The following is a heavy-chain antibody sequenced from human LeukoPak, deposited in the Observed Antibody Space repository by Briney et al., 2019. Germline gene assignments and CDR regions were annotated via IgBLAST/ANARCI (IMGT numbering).Heavy chain of an antibody. CDR1: GFTFSSYG. J-gene: IGHJ3*02. CDR3: ATSWILMVTGAFDI. CDR2: ISGSGTNT. D-gene: IGHD5-18*01. Sequence: GGTLRLSCAASGFTFSSYGMSWVRQAPGKGLEWVSVISGSGTNTYYADSVKGRFTISRDNSKNTLYLQMNSLRAEDTAVYYCATSWILMVTGAFDIWGQGTMVTVSS. V-gene: IGHV3-23*01.